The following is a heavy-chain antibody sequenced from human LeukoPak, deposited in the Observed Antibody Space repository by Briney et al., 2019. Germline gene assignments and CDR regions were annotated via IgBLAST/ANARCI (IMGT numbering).Heavy chain of an antibody. CDR3: ARVASYGDGSGWHSDAFDI. CDR1: GGSFSGYY. CDR2: INHSGST. V-gene: IGHV4-34*01. J-gene: IGHJ3*02. Sequence: PSETLSLTCAVYGGSFSGYYWSWIRQPPGKGLEWIGEINHSGSTNYNPSLKSRVTISVDTSKNQFSPKLSSVTAADTAVYYCARVASYGDGSGWHSDAFDIWGQGTMVTVSS. D-gene: IGHD6-19*01.